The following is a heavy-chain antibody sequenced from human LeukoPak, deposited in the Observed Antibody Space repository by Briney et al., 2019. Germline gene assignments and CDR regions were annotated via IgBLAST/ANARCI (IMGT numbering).Heavy chain of an antibody. V-gene: IGHV3-21*01. CDR1: GFTFSSYS. CDR2: ISSSSSYK. Sequence: GGSLRLSCVASGFTFSSYSMNWVRQAPGKGLEWVSSISSSSSYKYYTDSVKGRFTISRDNAKNSLYLQMNSLRAEDTAVYYCARSAAGTFYWGQGTLVTVSS. D-gene: IGHD1-1*01. CDR3: ARSAAGTFY. J-gene: IGHJ4*02.